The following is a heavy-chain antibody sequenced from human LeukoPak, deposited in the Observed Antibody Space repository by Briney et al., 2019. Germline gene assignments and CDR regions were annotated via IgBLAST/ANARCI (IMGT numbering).Heavy chain of an antibody. D-gene: IGHD6-13*01. CDR2: IYYSGST. V-gene: IGHV4-59*12. Sequence: SETLSLTCTVSGGSISSYYWSWIRQPPGKGLEWIGYIYYSGSTNYNPSLKSRVTISVDTSKNQFSLKLSSVTAAGTAVYYCARDEAAAGTGGFDYWGQGTLVTVSS. CDR3: ARDEAAAGTGGFDY. J-gene: IGHJ4*02. CDR1: GGSISSYY.